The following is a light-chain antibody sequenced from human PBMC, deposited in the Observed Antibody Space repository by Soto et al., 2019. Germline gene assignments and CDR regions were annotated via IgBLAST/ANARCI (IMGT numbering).Light chain of an antibody. Sequence: GVSQSPGTLSLSPGERATLSCRASQSVSSSYLAWYQQKPGQAPRLLVYGASSRAAGIPDRCSGSGSGTDFTLIHTEDVPEYYGAYYCRHRNPFGQGTKVDNK. CDR3: RHRNP. CDR1: QSVSSSY. J-gene: IGKJ1*01. CDR2: GAS. V-gene: IGKV3-20*01.